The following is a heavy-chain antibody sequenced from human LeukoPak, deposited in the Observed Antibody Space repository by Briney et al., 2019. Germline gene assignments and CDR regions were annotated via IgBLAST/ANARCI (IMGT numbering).Heavy chain of an antibody. CDR3: ARDTGYFDGSGYIPDAYYI. CDR1: GFTVSSNY. Sequence: GGSLRLSCAASGFTVSSNYMSWVRQAPGKGLEWVSVIYSGGSTYYADSVKGRFTISRDNSKNTLYLQMNSLRAEDTAVYYCARDTGYFDGSGYIPDAYYIWGQGTMVTVSS. CDR2: IYSGGST. V-gene: IGHV3-66*01. D-gene: IGHD3-22*01. J-gene: IGHJ3*02.